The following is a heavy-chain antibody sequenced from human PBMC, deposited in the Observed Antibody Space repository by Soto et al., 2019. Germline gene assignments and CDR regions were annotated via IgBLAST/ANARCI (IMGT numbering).Heavy chain of an antibody. V-gene: IGHV1-18*01. CDR2: ISAYNGNT. CDR3: ARERREEQPSGGFGWFDP. J-gene: IGHJ5*02. CDR1: GYTFTSYG. D-gene: IGHD3-10*01. Sequence: QVQLVQSGAEVKKPGASVKVSCKASGYTFTSYGISWVRQAPGQGLEWMGWISAYNGNTNYAQKLQGRVTMTTDTPTSTAYMELRRLRSDETAVYYCARERREEQPSGGFGWFDPWGQGTLVTVSS.